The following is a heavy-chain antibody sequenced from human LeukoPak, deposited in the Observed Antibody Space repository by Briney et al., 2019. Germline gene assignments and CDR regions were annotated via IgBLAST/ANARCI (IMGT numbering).Heavy chain of an antibody. D-gene: IGHD3-16*01. CDR1: GGSISSGGYY. J-gene: IGHJ4*02. V-gene: IGHV4-31*03. CDR2: IYYSGST. CDR3: AREWLLGYFYY. Sequence: PSETLSLTCTVSGGSISSGGYYWSWIRQHPGKGLEWIGYIYYSGSTYYNPSLKSRVTISVDTSKNQFSLKLSSVSAADTAVYYCAREWLLGYFYYWGQGTLVTVSS.